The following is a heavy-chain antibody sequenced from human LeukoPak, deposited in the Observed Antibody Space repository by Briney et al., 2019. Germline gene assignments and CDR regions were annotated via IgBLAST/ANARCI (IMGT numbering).Heavy chain of an antibody. J-gene: IGHJ5*02. Sequence: SETLSLTCAVYGGSFSGYYWSWIRQPPGKGLEWIGEINHSGSTNYNPSLKSRVTISVDTSKNQFSLRLNSVTAVDTAVYYCARKPDSRNWFDPWGQGTLVIVSS. D-gene: IGHD1-14*01. V-gene: IGHV4-34*01. CDR1: GGSFSGYY. CDR2: INHSGST. CDR3: ARKPDSRNWFDP.